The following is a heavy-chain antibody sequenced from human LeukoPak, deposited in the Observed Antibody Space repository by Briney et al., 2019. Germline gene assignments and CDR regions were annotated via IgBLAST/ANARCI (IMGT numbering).Heavy chain of an antibody. Sequence: GGSLRLSCAASGFTVSSNFMSWVRQAPEKGLEWVANIKRDGSEKYYVDSVKGRFTISRDNAKNSLYLQMNSLRAEEAAVYYCARGYGDSIHFDYWGQGTLVTVSS. J-gene: IGHJ4*02. D-gene: IGHD4-17*01. V-gene: IGHV3-7*04. CDR2: IKRDGSEK. CDR1: GFTVSSNF. CDR3: ARGYGDSIHFDY.